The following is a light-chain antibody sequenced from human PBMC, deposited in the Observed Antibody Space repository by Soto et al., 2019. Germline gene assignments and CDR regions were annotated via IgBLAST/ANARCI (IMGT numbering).Light chain of an antibody. CDR1: SSNIGAGYD. V-gene: IGLV1-40*01. CDR3: QSYDSSLSGLGV. CDR2: ANT. J-gene: IGLJ3*02. Sequence: QSVLTQPPSVSGAPGQRVTISCTGGSSNIGAGYDVHWYQQIPGTAPKLLIYANTNRRSGVPDRFSASKSGTSASLAITGLQAEDEADYYCQSYDSSLSGLGVFGGGTKVTVL.